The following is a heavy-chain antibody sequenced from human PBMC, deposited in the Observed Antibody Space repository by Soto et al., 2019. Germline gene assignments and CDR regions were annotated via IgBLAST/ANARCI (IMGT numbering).Heavy chain of an antibody. D-gene: IGHD5-18*01. CDR1: GFTFSSYG. J-gene: IGHJ4*02. CDR2: IWYDGSNK. Sequence: QVQLVESGGGVVQPGRSLRLSCAASGFTFSSYGMHWVRQAPGKGLEWVAVIWYDGSNKYYADSVKGRFTISRDNSKNSLYLQMNSLRAADTAVYYCARDRVDTAMVYFDYWGQGTLVTVSS. CDR3: ARDRVDTAMVYFDY. V-gene: IGHV3-33*01.